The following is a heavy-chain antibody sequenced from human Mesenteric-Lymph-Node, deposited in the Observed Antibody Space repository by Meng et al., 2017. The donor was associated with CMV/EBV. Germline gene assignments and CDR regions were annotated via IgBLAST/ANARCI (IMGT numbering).Heavy chain of an antibody. D-gene: IGHD3-10*01. J-gene: IGHJ6*02. CDR2: IYYSGGT. Sequence: SETLSLTCTVSGGSISSSSYYWSWIRQPPGKGLEWIGYIYYSGGTNYNPSLGSRVTISVDTSMNEVSLKLTSMTAADTAVYYCARIPRGAGYYHYGMDVWGQGTTVTVSS. V-gene: IGHV4-61*01. CDR1: GGSISSSSYY. CDR3: ARIPRGAGYYHYGMDV.